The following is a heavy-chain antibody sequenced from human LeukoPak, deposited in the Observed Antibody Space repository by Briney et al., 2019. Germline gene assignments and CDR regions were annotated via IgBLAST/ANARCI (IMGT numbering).Heavy chain of an antibody. Sequence: ASVTVSCKASGYTFTSYDINWVRQATGQGLEWMGWMNPNSGNTGYAQKFQGRVTMTRNTSISTAYMGLSSLRSEDTAVYYCARGGRSSGWYYFDYWGQGTLVTVSS. CDR3: ARGGRSSGWYYFDY. J-gene: IGHJ4*02. D-gene: IGHD6-19*01. V-gene: IGHV1-8*01. CDR1: GYTFTSYD. CDR2: MNPNSGNT.